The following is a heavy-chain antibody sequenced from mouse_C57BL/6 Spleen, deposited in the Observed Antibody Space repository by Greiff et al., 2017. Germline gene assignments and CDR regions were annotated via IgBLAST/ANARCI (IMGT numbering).Heavy chain of an antibody. D-gene: IGHD2-4*01. J-gene: IGHJ3*01. Sequence: DVKLQESGGGLVKPGGSLKLSCAASGFTFSSYAMSWVRQTPEKRLEWVATISDGGSYTYYPDNVKGRFTISRDNAKNNLYLQMSHLKSEDTAMYYCAREGYDSWFAYWGQGTLVTVSA. V-gene: IGHV5-4*01. CDR1: GFTFSSYA. CDR3: AREGYDSWFAY. CDR2: ISDGGSYT.